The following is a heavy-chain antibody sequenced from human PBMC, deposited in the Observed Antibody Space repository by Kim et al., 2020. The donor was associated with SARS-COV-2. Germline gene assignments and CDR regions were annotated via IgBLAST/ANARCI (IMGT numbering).Heavy chain of an antibody. D-gene: IGHD6-19*01. V-gene: IGHV3-30*02. CDR3: AKGIAVAGPFDY. Sequence: ADPVKVRFTSARDNSKNPLYLQMNSVRAEDTAVYYCAKGIAVAGPFDYWGQGTLVTVSS. J-gene: IGHJ4*02.